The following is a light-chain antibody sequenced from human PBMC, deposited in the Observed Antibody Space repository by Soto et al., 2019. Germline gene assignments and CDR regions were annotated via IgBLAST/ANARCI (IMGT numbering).Light chain of an antibody. CDR2: AAS. J-gene: IGKJ2*01. Sequence: DIQMTQSPSSLSASVGDTVTITFSASQSISVHLNWYQQKSGKVPQLLIYAASNLQSGVPSSVSCSGSETDFALTISSLQPEDFATYYGQQSYITPYTFGHGTKLQIK. V-gene: IGKV1-39*01. CDR1: QSISVH. CDR3: QQSYITPYT.